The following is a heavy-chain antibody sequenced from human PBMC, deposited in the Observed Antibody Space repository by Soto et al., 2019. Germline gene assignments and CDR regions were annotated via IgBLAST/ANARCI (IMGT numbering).Heavy chain of an antibody. D-gene: IGHD1-7*01. CDR2: IDPSDSYT. CDR3: ARPGTTSYYYYYGMDV. J-gene: IGHJ6*02. CDR1: GYSFTSYW. Sequence: LKISCKGSGYSFTSYWISWVRQMPGKGLEWMGRIDPSDSYTNYSPSFQGHVTISADKSISTAYLQWSSLKASDTAMYYCARPGTTSYYYYYGMDVWGQGTTVTVSS. V-gene: IGHV5-10-1*01.